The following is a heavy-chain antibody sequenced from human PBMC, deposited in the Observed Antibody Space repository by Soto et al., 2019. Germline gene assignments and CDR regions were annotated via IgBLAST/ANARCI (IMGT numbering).Heavy chain of an antibody. CDR3: ARGSYYDSSGYFDY. J-gene: IGHJ4*02. D-gene: IGHD3-22*01. CDR1: GGSISSGGYY. V-gene: IGHV4-31*03. CDR2: IYYSGST. Sequence: SETLSLTCTVSGGSISSGGYYWSWIRQHPGKGLEWIGYIYYSGSTYYNPSLKSRVTISVDTSKNQFSLKLSSVTAADTVVYYCARGSYYDSSGYFDYWGQGTLVTVSS.